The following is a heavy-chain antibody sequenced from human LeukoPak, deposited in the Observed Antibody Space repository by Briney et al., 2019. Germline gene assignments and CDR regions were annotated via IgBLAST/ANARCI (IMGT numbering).Heavy chain of an antibody. D-gene: IGHD5-18*01. Sequence: PGGSLRLSCAASGFTFSSYAMSWVRQAPGKGLEWVSAISGSGGSTYYADSVKGRFTISRDNSKNTLYLQMNSLRAEDTAVYYCAKAQLQTWIQQEGEFDYWGQGTLVTVSS. V-gene: IGHV3-23*01. CDR1: GFTFSSYA. J-gene: IGHJ4*02. CDR3: AKAQLQTWIQQEGEFDY. CDR2: ISGSGGST.